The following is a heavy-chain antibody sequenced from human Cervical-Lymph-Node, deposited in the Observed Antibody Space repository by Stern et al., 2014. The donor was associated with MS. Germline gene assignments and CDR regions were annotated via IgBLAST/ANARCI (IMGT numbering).Heavy chain of an antibody. CDR2: IIPIFGTA. Sequence: QVQLVESGAEVKKPGSSVRVSCKTSGDTFNKYGVSWVRQAPGQGLEWMGGIIPIFGTANYAQKFQGRVTISADESTGTVYMELSSLKSEDTAMYYCARDRDYGGQAKRAYGMDVWGQGTTVTVSS. V-gene: IGHV1-69*01. D-gene: IGHD4-23*01. J-gene: IGHJ6*02. CDR3: ARDRDYGGQAKRAYGMDV. CDR1: GDTFNKYG.